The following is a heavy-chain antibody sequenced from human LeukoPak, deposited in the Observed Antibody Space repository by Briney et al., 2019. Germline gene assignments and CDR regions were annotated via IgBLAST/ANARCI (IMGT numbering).Heavy chain of an antibody. CDR1: GGSISSSTW. J-gene: IGHJ4*02. V-gene: IGHV4-4*02. Sequence: SKTLSLTCAVSGGSISSSTWWRWVRQPPRKGLEWIGELYHGGSNNYDPSLKSRVTISVDKSKNQFSLELSSVTAADTAVYYCSRDDALTHYYGSGSYHYWGQGTLVTVSS. CDR3: SRDDALTHYYGSGSYHY. D-gene: IGHD3-10*01. CDR2: LYHGGSN.